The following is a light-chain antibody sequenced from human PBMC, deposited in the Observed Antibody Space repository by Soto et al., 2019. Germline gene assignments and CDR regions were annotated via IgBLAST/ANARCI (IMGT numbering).Light chain of an antibody. CDR1: QSISNY. J-gene: IGKJ4*01. CDR2: DAS. CDR3: QQRSNWPPLI. V-gene: IGKV3-11*01. Sequence: EIVLTQSPATLSLSPGERATLSCRASQSISNYLVWYQQKPGQAPRLLIYDASNRATGIPARFSGSGSGTDFTLTISSLEPQDFGIYYCQQRSNWPPLIFGGGTKVEIK.